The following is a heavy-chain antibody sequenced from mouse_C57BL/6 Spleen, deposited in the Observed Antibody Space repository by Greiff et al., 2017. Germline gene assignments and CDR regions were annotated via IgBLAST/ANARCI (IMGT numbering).Heavy chain of an antibody. Sequence: EVQLVESGGDLVKPGGSLKLSCAASGFTFSSYGMSWVRQTPDKRLEWVATLSSGGSYTYYPDSVKGRFTISRDNAKNTLYLQMSSLKSEDTAMYYCARHEGLRRTEYAMDYWGQGTSVTVSS. CDR3: ARHEGLRRTEYAMDY. J-gene: IGHJ4*01. CDR2: LSSGGSYT. V-gene: IGHV5-6*01. CDR1: GFTFSSYG. D-gene: IGHD2-2*01.